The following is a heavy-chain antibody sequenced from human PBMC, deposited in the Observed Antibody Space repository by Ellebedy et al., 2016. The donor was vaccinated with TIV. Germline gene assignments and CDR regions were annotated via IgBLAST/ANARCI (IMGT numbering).Heavy chain of an antibody. D-gene: IGHD3-10*01. V-gene: IGHV1-18*01. Sequence: ASVKVSCKASGYTFTSYGISWVRQAPGQGLEWMGWISAYNGNTNYAQKLQGRVTMTTDTSTSTAYMELRSLRSDDTAVYYCAREKRMVRGVIIPTNNWFDPWGQGTLVTVSS. CDR2: ISAYNGNT. CDR1: GYTFTSYG. J-gene: IGHJ5*02. CDR3: AREKRMVRGVIIPTNNWFDP.